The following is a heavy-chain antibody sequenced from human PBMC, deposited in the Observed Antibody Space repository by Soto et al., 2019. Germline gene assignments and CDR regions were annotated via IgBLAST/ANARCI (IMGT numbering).Heavy chain of an antibody. Sequence: GGSLRLSCAASGFTFSSYGMHWVRQAPGKGLEWVAVIWYDGSNKYYVDSVKGRFTISRDNSKNTLSLQMSSLRAEDTAMYYCVRGACSRTSCYDYWGQGTLVTVSS. CDR2: IWYDGSNK. V-gene: IGHV3-33*01. CDR1: GFTFSSYG. CDR3: VRGACSRTSCYDY. J-gene: IGHJ4*02. D-gene: IGHD2-2*01.